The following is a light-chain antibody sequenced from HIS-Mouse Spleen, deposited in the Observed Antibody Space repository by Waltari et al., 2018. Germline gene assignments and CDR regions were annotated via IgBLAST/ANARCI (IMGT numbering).Light chain of an antibody. CDR1: SSNIGSNY. CDR2: RNN. CDR3: AAWDDSLSGRV. J-gene: IGLJ3*02. Sequence: QSVLTQPPSASGTPGQRVTISCSGSSSNIGSNYVYWYQQLPGTAPKLLIYRNNRRPSCVPDRFSGSKSGTSASLAISGLRSEDEADYYCAAWDDSLSGRVFGGGTKLTVL. V-gene: IGLV1-47*01.